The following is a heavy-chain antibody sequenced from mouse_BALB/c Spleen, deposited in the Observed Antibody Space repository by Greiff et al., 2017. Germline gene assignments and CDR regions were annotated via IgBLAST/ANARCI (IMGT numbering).Heavy chain of an antibody. CDR3: ARWHYYSYVEAMDY. CDR2: ISSGSSTI. V-gene: IGHV5-17*02. J-gene: IGHJ4*01. D-gene: IGHD1-2*01. Sequence: EVKLMESGAGLVQPGGSRKLSCAASGFTFSSFGMHWVRQAPEKGLEWVAYISSGSSTIYYADTVKGRFTISRDNPKNTLFLQMTRLRSEDTAMYYCARWHYYSYVEAMDYWGQGTSVTVSS. CDR1: GFTFSSFG.